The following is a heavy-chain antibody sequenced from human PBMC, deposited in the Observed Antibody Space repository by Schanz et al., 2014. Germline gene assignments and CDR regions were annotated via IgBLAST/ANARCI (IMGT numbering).Heavy chain of an antibody. CDR2: IYGGGIT. D-gene: IGHD3-16*01. J-gene: IGHJ4*02. CDR1: GFTVSSNY. V-gene: IGHV3-66*04. CDR3: VRLDVHDY. Sequence: EVQLVESGGGLVQPGGSLRLSCAASGFTVSSNYMSWVRQAPGKGLEWVSVIYGGGITYYADSVKGRFTISRDSSRNTLYLQMNSLRAEDTAVYYCVRLDVHDYWGQGTLVTVSA.